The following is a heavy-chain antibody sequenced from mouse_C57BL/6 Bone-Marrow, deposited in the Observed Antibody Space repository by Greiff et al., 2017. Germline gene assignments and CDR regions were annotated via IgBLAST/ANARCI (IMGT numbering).Heavy chain of an antibody. CDR2: ISSGGSYT. CDR3: ARPHYDYGGGYAIDY. D-gene: IGHD2-4*01. CDR1: GFTFSSYG. V-gene: IGHV5-6*02. Sequence: EVMLVESGGDLVKPGGSLKLSCAASGFTFSSYGMSWVRQTPDKRLEWVATISSGGSYTYYPDSVKGRFTISRDNAKNSLYLQMSSLKSEDTAKYYCARPHYDYGGGYAIDYGDQGTGVTVSS. J-gene: IGHJ4*01.